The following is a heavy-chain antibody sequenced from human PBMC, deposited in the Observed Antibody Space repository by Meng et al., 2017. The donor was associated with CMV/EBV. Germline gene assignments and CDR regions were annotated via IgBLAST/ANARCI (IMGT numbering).Heavy chain of an antibody. CDR1: GGSFSGYY. CDR3: ARGFPSWCKPAYYLDY. V-gene: IGHV4-34*01. CDR2: INHSGST. D-gene: IGHD6-13*01. J-gene: IGHJ4*02. Sequence: QLHGWGVGPFERSEPLSLPCAVYGGSFSGYYWSWIRRPPGQGLEWIGEINHSGSTNYNPSLKSRVTISVDTSKNQFSLKLSSVTAADTAVYYCARGFPSWCKPAYYLDYWGQGTLVTVSS.